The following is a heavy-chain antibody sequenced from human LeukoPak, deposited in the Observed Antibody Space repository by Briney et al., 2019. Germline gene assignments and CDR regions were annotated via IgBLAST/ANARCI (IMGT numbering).Heavy chain of an antibody. CDR1: EFTFSSYA. J-gene: IGHJ4*02. CDR3: AKDFHGSGSDY. Sequence: GGSLRLSCAGSEFTFSSYAMSWVRQAPGKGLEWVSAISGSGGSTYYADSVKGRFTISRDNSKNTLYLQMNSLRAEDTAVYYCAKDFHGSGSDYWGQGTLVTVSS. V-gene: IGHV3-23*01. D-gene: IGHD3-10*01. CDR2: ISGSGGST.